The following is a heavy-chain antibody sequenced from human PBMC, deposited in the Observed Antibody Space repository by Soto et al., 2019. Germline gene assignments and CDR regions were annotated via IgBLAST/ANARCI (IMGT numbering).Heavy chain of an antibody. Sequence: EVQLVESGGGLVQPGGSLRLSCAASGFTFSSYWMHWVRQGPGEGLVWVSRIMRDGGGTTYADSVKGRFTISRDNAKNTLYLQMNSLRAEDTAVYHCARSRGSGGVEYNMDVWGQGTTVTVSS. CDR1: GFTFSSYW. CDR2: IMRDGGGT. CDR3: ARSRGSGGVEYNMDV. J-gene: IGHJ6*02. D-gene: IGHD3-16*01. V-gene: IGHV3-74*01.